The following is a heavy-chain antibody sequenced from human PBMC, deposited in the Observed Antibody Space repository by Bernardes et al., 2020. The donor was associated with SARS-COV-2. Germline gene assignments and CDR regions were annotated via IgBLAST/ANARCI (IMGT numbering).Heavy chain of an antibody. D-gene: IGHD2-15*01. CDR2: ISGSGGST. CDR1: GFTFSSYA. CDR3: ALLVAATSFVGIDY. V-gene: IGHV3-23*01. J-gene: IGHJ4*02. Sequence: VGSLRLSCAASGFTFSSYAMSWVRQAPGQGLEWVSAISGSGGSTYYADSVKGRFTISRDNSKNTLYLQMNSLRAEDTAVYYCALLVAATSFVGIDYWGQGTLVTVSS.